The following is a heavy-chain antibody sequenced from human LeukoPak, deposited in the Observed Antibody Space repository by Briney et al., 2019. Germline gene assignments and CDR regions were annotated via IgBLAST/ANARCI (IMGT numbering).Heavy chain of an antibody. V-gene: IGHV4-4*07. J-gene: IGHJ3*02. CDR1: GGSISSYY. Sequence: SETLSLACTVSGGSISSYYWSWIRQPAGKGLEWIGRIYTSGSTNYNPSLKSRVTMSVDTSKNQFSLKLSSVTAADTAVYYCARSAVITTPGAFDIWGQGTMVTVSS. D-gene: IGHD3-22*01. CDR3: ARSAVITTPGAFDI. CDR2: IYTSGST.